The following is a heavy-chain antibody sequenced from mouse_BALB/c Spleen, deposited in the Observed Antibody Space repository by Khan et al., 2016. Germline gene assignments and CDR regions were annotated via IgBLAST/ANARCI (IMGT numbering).Heavy chain of an antibody. J-gene: IGHJ4*01. CDR2: INTETGEP. V-gene: IGHV9-2-1*01. CDR1: GYTFTDYS. CDR3: ARSTVVARNYYAKDY. Sequence: QIQLVQSGPELKKPGETVKISCKASGYTFTDYSMHWVKQAPGKGLKWMGWINTETGEPTYADDFKGRFAFSLETSASTANLEINNLKNEDTATYCCARSTVVARNYYAKDYGGQGTSGTVSS. D-gene: IGHD1-1*01.